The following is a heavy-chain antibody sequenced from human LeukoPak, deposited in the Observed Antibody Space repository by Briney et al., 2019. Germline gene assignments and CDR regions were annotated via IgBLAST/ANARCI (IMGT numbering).Heavy chain of an antibody. V-gene: IGHV4-61*01. D-gene: IGHD5-24*01. CDR3: ASTLEMATHRGLDY. CDR1: GGSVSSGSYY. Sequence: SETLSLTCTVSGGSVSSGSYYWSWIRQPPGKGLEWIGYIYYSGSTNYNPSLKSRVTISVDTSKSQFSLKLSSVTAADTAVYYCASTLEMATHRGLDYWGQGTLVTVSS. J-gene: IGHJ4*02. CDR2: IYYSGST.